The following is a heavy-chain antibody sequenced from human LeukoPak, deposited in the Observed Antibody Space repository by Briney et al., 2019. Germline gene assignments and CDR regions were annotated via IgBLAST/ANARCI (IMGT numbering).Heavy chain of an antibody. V-gene: IGHV3-48*01. CDR1: GFIFSNYY. CDR2: IGSSSSTI. J-gene: IGHJ3*02. Sequence: PGGSLRLSCAASGFIFSNYYMNWVRQAPGKGLEWVSHIGSSSSTIYYADSVKGRFTISRDNAKNSLYLQMNSLRAEDTAVYYCARDLLLVGATGDAFDIWGQGTMVTVSS. D-gene: IGHD1-26*01. CDR3: ARDLLLVGATGDAFDI.